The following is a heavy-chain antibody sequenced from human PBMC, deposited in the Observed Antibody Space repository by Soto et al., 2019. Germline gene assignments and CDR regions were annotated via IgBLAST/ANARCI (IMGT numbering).Heavy chain of an antibody. V-gene: IGHV1-58*01. J-gene: IGHJ6*02. D-gene: IGHD2-15*01. CDR2: LVVGTGNT. CDR1: GFTFRSSA. Sequence: SVKVSCKTSGFTFRSSAVQWVRQARGQRLEWIGWLVVGTGNTNYAQKFQQRVTISSDRSTNTVSMELSSLTSEDTAVYYCATGAYCSGGSCSDYYYYYYGMDLWGQGTTVTVS. CDR3: ATGAYCSGGSCSDYYYYYYGMDL.